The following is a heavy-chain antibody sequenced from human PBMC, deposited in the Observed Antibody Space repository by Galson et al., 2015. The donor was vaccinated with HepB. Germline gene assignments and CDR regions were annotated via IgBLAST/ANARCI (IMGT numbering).Heavy chain of an antibody. V-gene: IGHV3-30-3*01. CDR1: GFTFSSYA. CDR3: AREKGSLYCSGGSCYSFDY. Sequence: SLRLSCAASGFTFSSYAMHWVRQAPGKGLEWVAVISYDGSNKYYADSVKGRFTISRDNSKNTLYLQMNSLRAEDTAVYYCAREKGSLYCSGGSCYSFDYWGQGTLVTVSS. CDR2: ISYDGSNK. J-gene: IGHJ4*02. D-gene: IGHD2-15*01.